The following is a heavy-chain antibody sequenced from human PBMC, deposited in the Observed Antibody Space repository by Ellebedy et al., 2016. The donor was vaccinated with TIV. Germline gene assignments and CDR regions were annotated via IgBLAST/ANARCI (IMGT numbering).Heavy chain of an antibody. CDR1: GASISSNY. V-gene: IGHV4-59*01. CDR2: NSYSGIT. CDR3: ARGVYTSGWYEY. D-gene: IGHD6-19*01. Sequence: MPSETLSLTCTVSGASISSNYWTWIRQPPGKGLEWIGYNSYSGITNHSPSLKSRVTISVDTSKNQFSLNLSSVTAADTGIYYCARGVYTSGWYEYWGQGYLVTVSS. J-gene: IGHJ4*02.